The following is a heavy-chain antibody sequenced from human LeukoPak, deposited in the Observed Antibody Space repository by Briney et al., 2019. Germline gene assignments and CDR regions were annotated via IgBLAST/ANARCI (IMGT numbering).Heavy chain of an antibody. D-gene: IGHD6-13*01. J-gene: IGHJ6*03. CDR3: ARVGSSSWYGLGYYYYYMDV. CDR2: MNPNSGNT. Sequence: GASVKVSCKASGYTFTSYDINWVRQATGQGLEWMGWMNPNSGNTGYAQKFQGRVTMTRNTSISTAYMELSSLRSEDTAVYYCARVGSSSWYGLGYYYYYMDVWGKGTTVTISS. CDR1: GYTFTSYD. V-gene: IGHV1-8*02.